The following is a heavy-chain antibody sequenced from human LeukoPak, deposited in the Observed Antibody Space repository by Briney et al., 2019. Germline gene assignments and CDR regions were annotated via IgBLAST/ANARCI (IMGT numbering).Heavy chain of an antibody. J-gene: IGHJ4*02. CDR1: GGTFSSYS. V-gene: IGHV1-69*13. CDR3: ARDRGATGDY. CDR2: IIPIFGTA. D-gene: IGHD1-26*01. Sequence: ASVKVSCKASGGTFSSYSISWVRQAPGQGLEWMGGIIPIFGTANYAQKFQGRVTITADQSTSTAFMELSSLRSEDTAVYYCARDRGATGDYWGQGTLVTVSS.